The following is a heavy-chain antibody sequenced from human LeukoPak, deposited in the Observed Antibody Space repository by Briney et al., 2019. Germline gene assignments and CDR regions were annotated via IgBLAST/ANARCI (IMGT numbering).Heavy chain of an antibody. CDR3: ARHGGSWTFDY. J-gene: IGHJ4*02. CDR2: ICNSGNT. V-gene: IGHV4-59*08. Sequence: SETLSLTSTVSGGSISSYNRSWIPQPPERGLERIGYICNSGNTIYNPSLRRRVTISIDMSKNQFSLKLTSVTAADTAVYYCARHGGSWTFDYWGQGTLVTVSS. CDR1: GGSISSYN. D-gene: IGHD6-13*01.